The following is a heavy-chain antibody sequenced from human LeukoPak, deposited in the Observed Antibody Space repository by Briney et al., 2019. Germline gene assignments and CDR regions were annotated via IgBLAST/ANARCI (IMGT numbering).Heavy chain of an antibody. CDR1: GYTFASYD. CDR3: ARGRILRNKNFDY. Sequence: ASVKVSCKASGYTFASYDINWVRQATGQGLEWMGWMNPNSGNTGYAQKFQGRVTMTRNTSISTAYMELSSLRSEDTAVYYCARGRILRNKNFDYWGQGTLVTVSS. CDR2: MNPNSGNT. J-gene: IGHJ4*02. D-gene: IGHD1/OR15-1a*01. V-gene: IGHV1-8*01.